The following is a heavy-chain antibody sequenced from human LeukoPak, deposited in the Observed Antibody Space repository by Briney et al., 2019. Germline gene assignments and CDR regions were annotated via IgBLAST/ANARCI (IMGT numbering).Heavy chain of an antibody. V-gene: IGHV1-69*04. J-gene: IGHJ4*02. CDR2: IIPILGIA. D-gene: IGHD3-22*01. CDR3: ARDADSSPIIRN. Sequence: VKVSCKGSGGTLSSYSFNWVGQAPGQRVEWMGRIIPILGIANYAQKFQGRVTITADKSTSTAYMELSSLRSEDTAVYYCARDADSSPIIRNWGQGTLVTVSS. CDR1: GGTLSSYS.